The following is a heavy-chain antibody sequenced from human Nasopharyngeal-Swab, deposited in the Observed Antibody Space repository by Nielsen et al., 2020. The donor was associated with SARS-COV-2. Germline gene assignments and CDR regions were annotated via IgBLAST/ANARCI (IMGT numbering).Heavy chain of an antibody. CDR3: ARIAIAAAGTDYYYGMDV. J-gene: IGHJ6*02. Sequence: GGSLRLSCKGSGYSFTSYWIGWVRQMPGKGLEWMGIIYLGDSDTRYSPSFQGQVTISADKSISTAYLQWSSLKASDTAMYYCARIAIAAAGTDYYYGMDVWGQGTTVTVSS. V-gene: IGHV5-51*01. D-gene: IGHD6-13*01. CDR2: IYLGDSDT. CDR1: GYSFTSYW.